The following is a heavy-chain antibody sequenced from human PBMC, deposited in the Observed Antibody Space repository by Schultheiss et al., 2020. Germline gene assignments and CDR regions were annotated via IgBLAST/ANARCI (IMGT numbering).Heavy chain of an antibody. CDR3: ARDRLVPAAMGYYYYYYGMDV. CDR2: ITGDGSGT. D-gene: IGHD2-2*01. Sequence: GGSLRLSCAASGFTFSTFAMSWVRQAPGKGLEWISAITGDGSGTYYAGSVEGRFTISRDNSQNVLYLHMNSLRAEDTAVYYCARDRLVPAAMGYYYYYYGMDVWGQGTTVTVSS. CDR1: GFTFSTFA. J-gene: IGHJ6*02. V-gene: IGHV3-23*01.